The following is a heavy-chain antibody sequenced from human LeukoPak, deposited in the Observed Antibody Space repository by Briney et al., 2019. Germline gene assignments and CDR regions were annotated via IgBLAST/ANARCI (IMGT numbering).Heavy chain of an antibody. CDR2: ISSSGSTI. J-gene: IGHJ6*02. CDR3: ARDRDYSGSYYPWGYYYYGTDV. CDR1: GFTFSSYE. Sequence: VGSLRLSWAASGFTFSSYEMNWVRQAPGKGLEWVSYISSSGSTIYYADSVKGRFTISRDNAKNSLYLQMNSLRAEDTAVYYCARDRDYSGSYYPWGYYYYGTDVLGQGTTVTVSS. V-gene: IGHV3-48*03. D-gene: IGHD1-26*01.